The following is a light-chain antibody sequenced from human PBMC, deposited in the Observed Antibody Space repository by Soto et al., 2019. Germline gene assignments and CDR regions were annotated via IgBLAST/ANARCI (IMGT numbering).Light chain of an antibody. Sequence: QSALTQPPSASGSPGQSVTISCTGTSSDVGGYNFVSWFQQHPGKAPKLMIYEVTKRPSGVPDRFSGSKSGNTASLTVSGLQADDEADSYCSSYTGSNNYVFGTGTKLTVL. CDR3: SSYTGSNNYV. CDR2: EVT. V-gene: IGLV2-8*01. CDR1: SSDVGGYNF. J-gene: IGLJ1*01.